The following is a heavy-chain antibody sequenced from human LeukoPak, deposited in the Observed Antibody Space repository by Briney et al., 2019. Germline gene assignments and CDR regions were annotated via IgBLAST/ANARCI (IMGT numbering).Heavy chain of an antibody. J-gene: IGHJ4*02. CDR1: GYSISSGYY. CDR2: IYHSGST. Sequence: SETLSLTCTVSGYSISSGYYWGWIRQPPGKGLEWIGSIYHSGSTYYNPSLKSRVTISVDTSKNQFSLKLSSVTAADTAVYYCARESRLLGAFDYWGQGTLVTVSS. CDR3: ARESRLLGAFDY. V-gene: IGHV4-38-2*02. D-gene: IGHD2-15*01.